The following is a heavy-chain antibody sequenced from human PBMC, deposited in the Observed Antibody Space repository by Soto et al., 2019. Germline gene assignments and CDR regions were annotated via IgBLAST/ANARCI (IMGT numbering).Heavy chain of an antibody. J-gene: IGHJ5*02. CDR1: GGTFRDYG. CDR3: ARGWDHYDSSGLRTWFDP. Sequence: QVQLVQSGAAVKKPGSSVKVSCKASGGTFRDYGINWVRQAPGQGLEWMGGFIPIFGTANYAQKFQGRVTFTADESTSTVYMELSSLISEDTAVYYCARGWDHYDSSGLRTWFDPWGQGTLVTVSS. D-gene: IGHD3-22*01. CDR2: FIPIFGTA. V-gene: IGHV1-69*01.